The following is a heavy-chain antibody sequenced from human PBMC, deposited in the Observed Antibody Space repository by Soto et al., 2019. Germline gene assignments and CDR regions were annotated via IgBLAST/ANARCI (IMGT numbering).Heavy chain of an antibody. J-gene: IGHJ6*02. V-gene: IGHV3-30*04. CDR3: ATVPRDMVAILYIYPLDGREPLSDVDV. D-gene: IGHD5-12*01. Sequence: QMQLVESGGGAVQPGRSLRLSCAASGFTFSYYPMHWVRQAPGKGLEWVAVISFDGSNKYYADSVKGRFTISRDNSKNTLYLQMKSLRGEDTAVYYCATVPRDMVAILYIYPLDGREPLSDVDVWGQGTTVTVS. CDR2: ISFDGSNK. CDR1: GFTFSYYP.